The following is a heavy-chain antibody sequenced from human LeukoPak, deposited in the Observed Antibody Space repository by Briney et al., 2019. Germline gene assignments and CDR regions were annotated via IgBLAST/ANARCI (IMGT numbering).Heavy chain of an antibody. CDR1: GGTFSSYA. D-gene: IGHD5-12*01. V-gene: IGHV1-69*05. CDR3: ARGSGYSGYDWTYYFDY. Sequence: SVKVSCKASGGTFSSYAISWVRQAPGQGLEWMGRIIPIFGTANYAQKFQGRVTFTTDESTSTAYMELSSLRSEDTAVYYCARGSGYSGYDWTYYFDYWGQGTLVTVSS. CDR2: IIPIFGTA. J-gene: IGHJ4*02.